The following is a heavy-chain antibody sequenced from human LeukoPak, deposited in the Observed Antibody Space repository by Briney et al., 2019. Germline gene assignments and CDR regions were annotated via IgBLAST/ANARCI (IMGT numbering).Heavy chain of an antibody. CDR1: GFTFSSSS. D-gene: IGHD4-17*01. J-gene: IGHJ4*02. V-gene: IGHV3-48*04. Sequence: GGSLRLSCAASGFTFSSSSMNWVRQAPGKGLEWVAFISSSSTTIYYADSVKGRFTISGDNAKNSLSLQMNSLRADDTAVYYCAREDYGPEYWGQGTLVSVSS. CDR2: ISSSSTTI. CDR3: AREDYGPEY.